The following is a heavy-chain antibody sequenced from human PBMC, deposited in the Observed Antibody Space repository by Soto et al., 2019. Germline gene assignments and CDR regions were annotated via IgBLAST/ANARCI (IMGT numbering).Heavy chain of an antibody. CDR1: GFTFSSYS. V-gene: IGHV3-21*01. CDR3: ARVSRVERLLYGYYFDY. J-gene: IGHJ4*02. Sequence: GGSLRLSCAASGFTFSSYSMNWVRQAPGKGLEWVSSISSTSSYIYYADSLKGRFTISRDNAKNSLYLQMNSLRAEDTAVYYCARVSRVERLLYGYYFDYWGQGTLVTVSS. D-gene: IGHD3-3*01. CDR2: ISSTSSYI.